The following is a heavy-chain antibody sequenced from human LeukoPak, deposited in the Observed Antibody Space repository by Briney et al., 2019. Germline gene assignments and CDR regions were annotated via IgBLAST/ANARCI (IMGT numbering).Heavy chain of an antibody. CDR3: VKDNPLDY. J-gene: IGHJ4*02. Sequence: GGSLRLSCGASGFTFSNYGMLWVRQAPGRGLEWVAFIRYDGNNKLYADSMKGRFTISRDNSKNTLYLHINSLRAEDTAVYYCVKDNPLDYWGQGTLVIVSS. D-gene: IGHD1-14*01. V-gene: IGHV3-30*02. CDR1: GFTFSNYG. CDR2: IRYDGNNK.